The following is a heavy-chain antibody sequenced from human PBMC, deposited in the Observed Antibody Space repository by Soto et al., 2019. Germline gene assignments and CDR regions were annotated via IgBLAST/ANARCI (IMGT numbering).Heavy chain of an antibody. CDR1: GFIVSSNY. Sequence: PVGSLRLSCAASGFIVSSNYMSWVRQAPGKGLEWVSVIYSGGSANYADSVKGRFTISRDNSKNTLYLQMNSLRAEDTAVYYCVRDDYGLDVWGQGTAVTVSS. J-gene: IGHJ6*02. CDR3: VRDDYGLDV. CDR2: IYSGGSA. V-gene: IGHV3-53*01.